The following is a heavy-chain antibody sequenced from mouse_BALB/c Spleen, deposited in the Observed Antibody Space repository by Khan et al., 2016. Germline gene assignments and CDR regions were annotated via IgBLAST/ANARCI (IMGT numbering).Heavy chain of an antibody. CDR1: GYSFYGYY. V-gene: IGHV1-18*01. J-gene: IGHJ4*01. D-gene: IGHD1-1*01. Sequence: VQLQQSGPDMVKPVPSVKISCKASGYSFYGYYLDWVKQSREKSLEWIGRVNPNKGGSKYNQKFNVKAILTVDRSSPTSYMELRSLTSEDAPVYYCLRDAMDYWGTGTSVTVSS. CDR2: VNPNKGGS. CDR3: LRDAMDY.